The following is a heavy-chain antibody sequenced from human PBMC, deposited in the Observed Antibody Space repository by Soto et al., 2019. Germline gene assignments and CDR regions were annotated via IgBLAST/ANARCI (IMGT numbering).Heavy chain of an antibody. CDR1: GYTFTGYY. J-gene: IGHJ5*02. D-gene: IGHD2-15*01. CDR2: ISPNSGGT. Sequence: ASVKVSCKTSGYTFTGYYIHWVRQAPGQGLEWLGWISPNSGGTNYAQRFQGRVTMTRDTSSSTAYMEMSRLTSDDTAVYFCTRARYCSGGTCFGNFFDPWGQGTLVTVSS. CDR3: TRARYCSGGTCFGNFFDP. V-gene: IGHV1-2*02.